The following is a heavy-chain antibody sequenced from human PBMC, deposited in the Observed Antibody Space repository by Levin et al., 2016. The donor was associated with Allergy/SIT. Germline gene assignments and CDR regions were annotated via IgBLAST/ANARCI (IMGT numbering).Heavy chain of an antibody. CDR3: ARGTAAGWIDY. Sequence: GESLKISCAASGFTFSSYSMNWVRQAPGKGLEWVSGISWNSGSIGYADSVKGRFTISRDNSKNTLYLQMNSLRAEDTAVYYCARGTAAGWIDYWGQGTLVTVSS. CDR1: GFTFSSYS. V-gene: IGHV3-21*04. D-gene: IGHD6-13*01. J-gene: IGHJ4*02. CDR2: ISWNSGSI.